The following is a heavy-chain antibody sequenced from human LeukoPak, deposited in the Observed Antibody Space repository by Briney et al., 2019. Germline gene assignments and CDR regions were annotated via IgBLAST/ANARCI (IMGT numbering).Heavy chain of an antibody. V-gene: IGHV3-7*01. CDR3: AKVGSTSWYLDY. CDR1: GFTISNYG. D-gene: IGHD2-2*01. J-gene: IGHJ4*02. CDR2: IKQDGSEK. Sequence: GGSLRLSCAASGFTISNYGMSWVRQAPGRGLEWVANIKQDGSEKYYVDSVKGRFTISRDNAKNSLYLQMNSLRAEDTALYYCAKVGSTSWYLDYWGQGILVTVSS.